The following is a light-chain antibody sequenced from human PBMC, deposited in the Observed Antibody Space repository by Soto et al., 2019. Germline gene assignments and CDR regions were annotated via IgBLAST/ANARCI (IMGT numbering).Light chain of an antibody. J-gene: IGKJ2*01. Sequence: IVLTQTPLSHSVTPGQPASISCKSTQSLLQSDGKTYLSWFFQRPGQPPQILIYETSKRFSGVPDRFSGSGSGTSGTLKISQVEPEYVGVYYCMECAHLPRTFGPGTKLEIK. CDR1: QSLLQSDGKTY. CDR2: ETS. V-gene: IGKV2D-29*01. CDR3: MECAHLPRT.